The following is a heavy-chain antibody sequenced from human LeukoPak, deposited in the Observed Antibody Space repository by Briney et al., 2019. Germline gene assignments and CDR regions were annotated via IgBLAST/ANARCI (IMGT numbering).Heavy chain of an antibody. J-gene: IGHJ3*01. CDR2: INYGGST. V-gene: IGHV4-34*01. D-gene: IGHD6-19*01. CDR3: ARGFPPGSGSRGSHAFDV. Sequence: PSETLSLTCAVSEMSFSAYYWNWIRQSPGKGLDWIGEINYGGSTKYTPSLEGRGTLLIDTSKNQFSLKLTSVTAADTAVYYCARGFPPGSGSRGSHAFDVWGQGTMVTVSS. CDR1: EMSFSAYY.